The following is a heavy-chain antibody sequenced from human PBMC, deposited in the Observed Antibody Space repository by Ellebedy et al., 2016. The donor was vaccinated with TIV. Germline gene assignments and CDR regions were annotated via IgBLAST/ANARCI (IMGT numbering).Heavy chain of an antibody. Sequence: GESLKISCKGSGYRFSNYWITWVRQMPGKGLEWMGRIDPSDSYTNYSPSFQAHVTISADKSISTAYLQWSSLKASDTAMYYCARHAKTGAADFDYWGQGTLVTVSS. J-gene: IGHJ4*02. V-gene: IGHV5-10-1*01. CDR2: IDPSDSYT. D-gene: IGHD7-27*01. CDR1: GYRFSNYW. CDR3: ARHAKTGAADFDY.